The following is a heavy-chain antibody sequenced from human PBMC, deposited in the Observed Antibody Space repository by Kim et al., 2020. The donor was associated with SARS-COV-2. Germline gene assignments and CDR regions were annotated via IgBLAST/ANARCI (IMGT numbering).Heavy chain of an antibody. D-gene: IGHD3-16*01. CDR3: ARGLGFDY. Sequence: SQTLSLTCAISGDSVSSDITAWNWIRQSPSRGLEWLGSTYYRSKWYNDYALSVKSRITINPDTSKNQFSLQLNSVTPDDTAVYYCARGLGFDYWGQGTLVTVSS. CDR2: TYYRSKWYN. CDR1: GDSVSSDITA. V-gene: IGHV6-1*01. J-gene: IGHJ4*02.